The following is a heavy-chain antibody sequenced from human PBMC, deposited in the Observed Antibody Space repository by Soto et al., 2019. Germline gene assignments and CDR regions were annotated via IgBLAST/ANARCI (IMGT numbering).Heavy chain of an antibody. CDR1: GFSFSEYT. J-gene: IGHJ4*02. V-gene: IGHV3-21*01. D-gene: IGHD5-18*01. CDR2: ISTSSSNI. CDR3: ARAFGYSSGYGIDY. Sequence: PGGSLRLSCVASGFSFSEYTLSWVRQAPGKGLDWVSTISTSSSNIFYAASVKGRFTVSRDNAKNTLYLQMDNLRADDTVVYYCARAFGYSSGYGIDYWGLETLVTISS.